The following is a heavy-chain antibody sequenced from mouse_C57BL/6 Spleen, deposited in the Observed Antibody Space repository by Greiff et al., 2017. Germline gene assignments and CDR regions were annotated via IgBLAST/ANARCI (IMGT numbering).Heavy chain of an antibody. J-gene: IGHJ2*01. CDR3: ARGKGTGTKYYFDY. D-gene: IGHD4-1*01. Sequence: VKLQESGPGLVQPSQSLSITCTVSGFSLTSYGVHWVRQSPGKGLEWLGVIWSGGSTDYNAAFISRLSISKDDSKSQVFFKMNSLQADDTAIYYCARGKGTGTKYYFDYWGQGTTLTVSS. V-gene: IGHV2-2*01. CDR1: GFSLTSYG. CDR2: IWSGGST.